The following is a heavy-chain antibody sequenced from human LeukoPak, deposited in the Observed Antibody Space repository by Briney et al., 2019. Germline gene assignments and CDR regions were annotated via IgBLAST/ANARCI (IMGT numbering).Heavy chain of an antibody. CDR3: ARAAGDRRYYYYYYMDV. D-gene: IGHD3-16*01. CDR2: INPNSGGT. CDR1: GYTFTGYY. J-gene: IGHJ6*03. V-gene: IGHV1-2*02. Sequence: GASVKVSCKASGYTFTGYYMHWVRQAPGQGLGWMGWINPNSGGTNYAQKFQGRVTMTRDTSISTAYMELSRLRSDDTAVYYCARAAGDRRYYYYYYMDVWGKGTTVTVSS.